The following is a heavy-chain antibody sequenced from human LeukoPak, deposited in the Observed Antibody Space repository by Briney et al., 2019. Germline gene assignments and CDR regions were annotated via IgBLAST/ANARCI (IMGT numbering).Heavy chain of an antibody. J-gene: IGHJ5*02. CDR1: GYTFTNSD. CDR2: MNPNSGNT. Sequence: ASVTVSFKASGYTFTNSDINCVRQASGQGHEWMGWMNPNSGNTGYAKRFQGRVTMPSDTSISTAYMELSSLTSEDTAVYYCARATAKALLVPPWGQGTLVPVSP. D-gene: IGHD2-15*01. V-gene: IGHV1-8*01. CDR3: ARATAKALLVPP.